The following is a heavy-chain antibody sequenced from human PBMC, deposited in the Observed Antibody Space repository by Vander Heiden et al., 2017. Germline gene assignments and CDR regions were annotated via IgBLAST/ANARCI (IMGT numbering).Heavy chain of an antibody. Sequence: VELVESGGGVGQPGRSLRLSGAASGFTFSSYAMHWVRQAPGRGLEWVAVISYDGSNKYYADSVKGRFTISRDNSKNTLYLQMNSLGAEDTAVYYCARDCVDWGQGTLVTVSS. J-gene: IGHJ4*02. CDR1: GFTFSSYA. CDR2: ISYDGSNK. D-gene: IGHD2-21*01. CDR3: ARDCVD. V-gene: IGHV3-30-3*01.